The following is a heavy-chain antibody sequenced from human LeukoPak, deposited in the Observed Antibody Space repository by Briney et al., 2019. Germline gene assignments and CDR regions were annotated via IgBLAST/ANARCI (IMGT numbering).Heavy chain of an antibody. D-gene: IGHD6-6*01. CDR3: ARRCSSSCFDS. Sequence: GESLKISCQGSGYSFISYWIGWVRQMPGKGLAWMGMIYPGDSDTRYSPSFQGQVTISADRTISTAYLQWSSLKASDTAMYYCARRCSSSCFDSRGQGTLVTVSS. V-gene: IGHV5-51*01. CDR1: GYSFISYW. J-gene: IGHJ4*02. CDR2: IYPGDSDT.